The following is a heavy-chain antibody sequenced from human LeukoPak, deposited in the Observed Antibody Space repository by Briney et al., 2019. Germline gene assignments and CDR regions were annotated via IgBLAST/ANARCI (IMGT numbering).Heavy chain of an antibody. J-gene: IGHJ3*02. CDR1: G. D-gene: IGHD1-26*01. Sequence: GGSLRLSCEVSGMSWVRQAPGKGLEWVANTKQDEREKYYVDSVKGRFTISRDNTRNSLYLQMNSLRAEDTAVYYCARAKSVRWEWEPGDAFDIWGQGTMVTVSS. CDR2: TKQDEREK. V-gene: IGHV3-7*01. CDR3: ARAKSVRWEWEPGDAFDI.